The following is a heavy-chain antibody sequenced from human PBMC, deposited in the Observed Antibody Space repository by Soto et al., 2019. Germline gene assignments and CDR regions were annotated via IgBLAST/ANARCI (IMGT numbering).Heavy chain of an antibody. CDR3: ARSWPPYYYYYYMDV. Sequence: EVQLVESGGGLVQPGGSLRLSCAASGFTVSSNYMSWVRQAPGKGLEWVSVIYSGGSTYYADSVKGRFTISRDNSKNTPYLQMNSLRAEDTAVYYCARSWPPYYYYYYMDVWGKGTTVTVSS. J-gene: IGHJ6*03. D-gene: IGHD5-12*01. CDR2: IYSGGST. CDR1: GFTVSSNY. V-gene: IGHV3-66*01.